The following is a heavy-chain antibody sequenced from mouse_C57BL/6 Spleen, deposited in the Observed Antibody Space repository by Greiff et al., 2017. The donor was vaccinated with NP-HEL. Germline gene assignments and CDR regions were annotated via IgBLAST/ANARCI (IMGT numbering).Heavy chain of an antibody. CDR1: GYTFTSYW. CDR3: ARGDEYDYFDY. D-gene: IGHD5-1*01. CDR2: IDPNSGGT. V-gene: IGHV1-72*01. J-gene: IGHJ2*01. Sequence: QVQLQQPGAELVKPGASVQLSCKASGYTFTSYWMHWVKQRPGRGLEWIGWIDPNSGGTKSNEKFKSKATLTVDKPSSTAYMQLSSLTSEDSAVYYCARGDEYDYFDYWGQGTTLTVSS.